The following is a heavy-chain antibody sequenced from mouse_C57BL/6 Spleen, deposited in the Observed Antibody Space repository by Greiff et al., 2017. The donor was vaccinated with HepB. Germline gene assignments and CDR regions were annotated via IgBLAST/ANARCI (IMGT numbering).Heavy chain of an antibody. CDR3: AKQLRLGAMDY. CDR1: GYTFTSYW. V-gene: IGHV1-69*01. J-gene: IGHJ4*01. Sequence: QVQLQQPGAELVMPGASVKLSCKASGYTFTSYWMHWVKQRPGQGLEWIGEIDPSDSYTNYNQKFKGKSTLTVDKSSSTAYMQLSSLTSEDSAVHYCAKQLRLGAMDYWGQGTSVTVSS. D-gene: IGHD3-2*02. CDR2: IDPSDSYT.